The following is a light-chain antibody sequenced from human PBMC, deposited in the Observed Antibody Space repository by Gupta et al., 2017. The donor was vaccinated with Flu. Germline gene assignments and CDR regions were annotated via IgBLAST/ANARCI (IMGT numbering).Light chain of an antibody. CDR3: HQYDSAPYS. CDR2: WAS. Sequence: DIVVTQSPDSLAVSLGERATINCRSSQSVFYTNNKNYLAWYQQKSGQPPKLLIYWASIRESGVPDRFSGSGSGTDFTLTITSLQAEDVAVYYCHQYDSAPYSFGQGTKLEIK. J-gene: IGKJ2*03. V-gene: IGKV4-1*01. CDR1: QSVFYTNNKNY.